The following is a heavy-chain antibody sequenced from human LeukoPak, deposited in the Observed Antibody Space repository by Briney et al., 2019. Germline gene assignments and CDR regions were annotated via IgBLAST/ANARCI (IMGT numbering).Heavy chain of an antibody. CDR2: ISYDGSNK. CDR1: GFTFSSYG. V-gene: IGHV3-30*18. Sequence: GGSLRLSCAASGFTFSSYGMHWVRQAPGKGLEWVAVISYDGSNKYYADSVKGRFTISRDNSKNTLYLQMNSLRAEDTAVYYCAKDLYYYDSSGYYPNYYYYGMDVWGQGTTVTVSS. J-gene: IGHJ6*02. D-gene: IGHD3-22*01. CDR3: AKDLYYYDSSGYYPNYYYYGMDV.